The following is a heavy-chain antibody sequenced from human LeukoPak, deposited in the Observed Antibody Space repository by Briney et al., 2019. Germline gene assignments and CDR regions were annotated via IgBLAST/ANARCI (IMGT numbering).Heavy chain of an antibody. CDR3: ARRSMVQHLDV. V-gene: IGHV7-4-1*02. CDR2: INTNTGNP. CDR1: GYTFANYA. Sequence: ASVKVSCKASGYTFANYAMNWVRQAPGQGLEWMGWINTNTGNPTYAQGFTGRFVFSLDTSVSTAYLQISSLKTEDTAVYYCARRSMVQHLDVWGKGTTVTVSS. J-gene: IGHJ6*04. D-gene: IGHD3-10*01.